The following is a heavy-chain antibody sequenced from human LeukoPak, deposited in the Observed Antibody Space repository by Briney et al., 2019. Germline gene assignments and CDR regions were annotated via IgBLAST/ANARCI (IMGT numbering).Heavy chain of an antibody. CDR3: AKDPRPSGSYGYFDH. CDR1: GFTFSSHG. D-gene: IGHD3-10*01. CDR2: IDKGGVNT. V-gene: IGHV3-23*01. Sequence: GGSLRLSCVASGFTFSSHGMNGVRQAPGKGVEGVSSIDKGGVNTYYTDSVKGRFTISRDNGKNTLFLQMNSLSAEDTAVYYCAKDPRPSGSYGYFDHWGQGTLVTVSS. J-gene: IGHJ4*02.